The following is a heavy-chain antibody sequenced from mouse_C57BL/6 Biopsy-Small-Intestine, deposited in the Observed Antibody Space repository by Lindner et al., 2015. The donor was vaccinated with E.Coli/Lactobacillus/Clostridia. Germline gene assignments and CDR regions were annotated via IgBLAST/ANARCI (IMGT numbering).Heavy chain of an antibody. CDR1: GYAFSSSW. CDR3: AREFYYDYENAMDY. D-gene: IGHD2-4*01. J-gene: IGHJ4*01. Sequence: VQLQESGPELVKPGASVKISCKASGYAFSSSWMNWVKQRPGKGLEWIGRIYPGDGDTNYNGKFKGKATLTADKSSSTAYMQLSSLTSEDSAVYFCAREFYYDYENAMDYWGQGTSVTVSS. V-gene: IGHV1-82*01. CDR2: IYPGDGDT.